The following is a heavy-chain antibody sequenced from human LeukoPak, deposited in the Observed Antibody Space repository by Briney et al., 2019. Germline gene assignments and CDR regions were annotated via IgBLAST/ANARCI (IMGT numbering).Heavy chain of an antibody. Sequence: SETLSLTCAVSGYSISSGYYWSWIRQPAGKGLEWIGRIYTSGSTNYNPSLKSRVTMSVDTSKNQFSLKLSSVTAADTAVYYCAREGYDFWSGFRYWYFDLWGRGTLVTVSS. CDR2: IYTSGST. CDR1: GYSISSGYY. D-gene: IGHD3-3*01. CDR3: AREGYDFWSGFRYWYFDL. V-gene: IGHV4-4*07. J-gene: IGHJ2*01.